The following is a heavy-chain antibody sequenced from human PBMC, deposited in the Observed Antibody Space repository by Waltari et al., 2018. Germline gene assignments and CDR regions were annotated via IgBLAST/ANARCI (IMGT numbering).Heavy chain of an antibody. CDR2: ISGYNGDA. D-gene: IGHD3-16*01. V-gene: IGHV1-18*01. CDR1: GYIFSNYG. J-gene: IGHJ4*02. Sequence: QLVQSGPEVKKPGASVKVSCKGPGYIFSNYGVTWVRQAPGQGLEWMGWISGYNGDAKYEEKFEGRVTMTRDTSTSTAYMEIRGLRSDDTALYFCARDDVDSSAFGGFWGQGTQVTVSS. CDR3: ARDDVDSSAFGGF.